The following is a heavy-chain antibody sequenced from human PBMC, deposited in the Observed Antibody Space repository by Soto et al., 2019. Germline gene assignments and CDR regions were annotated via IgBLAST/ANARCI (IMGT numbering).Heavy chain of an antibody. V-gene: IGHV1-18*04. CDR3: ARDGVVAATPRESGRLYYYGMDV. D-gene: IGHD2-15*01. Sequence: GASVKVSCKDSGYPFSGYSISWVRQAPGQGLEWMGWINTYNGNTNTAQKFQGRVTMTTHTSTKTAYMELTSLRFDDTAVYFCARDGVVAATPRESGRLYYYGMDVWGQGTTVNVSS. CDR1: GYPFSGYS. CDR2: INTYNGNT. J-gene: IGHJ6*02.